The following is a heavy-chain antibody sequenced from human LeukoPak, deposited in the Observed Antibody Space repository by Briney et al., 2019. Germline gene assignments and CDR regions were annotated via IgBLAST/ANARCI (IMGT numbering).Heavy chain of an antibody. J-gene: IGHJ4*02. CDR2: FFYGGST. CDR3: ASGTSTYYELYF. Sequence: ASETLSLTCTVSGGSISSSTYYWGWIRQPPGKGLEWIGSFFYGGSTYYNPSLKSRLTMSVDTSNNQFSLKLMSVTAADTAVYYCASGTSTYYELYFWGQGTLVTVSS. V-gene: IGHV4-39*01. D-gene: IGHD3-3*01. CDR1: GGSISSSTYY.